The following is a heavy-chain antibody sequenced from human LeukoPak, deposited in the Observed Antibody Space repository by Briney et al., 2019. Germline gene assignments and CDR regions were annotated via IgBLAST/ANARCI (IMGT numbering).Heavy chain of an antibody. CDR2: IEWDDDK. J-gene: IGHJ4*02. V-gene: IGHV2-70*01. CDR3: ARIRGYDYVWGSYRSYYFDY. Sequence: SGPTLVNPTQTLTLTCTFSGFSLSTRGMCVSWIRQPPGKALEWLAHIEWDDDKYYSTSLKTRLTISKDTSKNQVVLIMTNMDPVDTATYYCARIRGYDYVWGSYRSYYFDYWGQGTQVTVSS. D-gene: IGHD3-16*02. CDR1: GFSLSTRGMC.